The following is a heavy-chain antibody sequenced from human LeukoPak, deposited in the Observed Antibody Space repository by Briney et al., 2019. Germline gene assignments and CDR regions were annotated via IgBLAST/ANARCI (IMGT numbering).Heavy chain of an antibody. CDR3: AELGITMIGGV. D-gene: IGHD3-10*02. V-gene: IGHV3-48*03. J-gene: IGHJ6*04. CDR2: SSSGSTI. Sequence: GGSLRLSCAASELGPPGSREGAGVGFSSSGSTIYYADSVKGRFTISRDNAKNSLYLQMNSLRAEDTAVYYCAELGITMIGGVWGKGTTVTISS.